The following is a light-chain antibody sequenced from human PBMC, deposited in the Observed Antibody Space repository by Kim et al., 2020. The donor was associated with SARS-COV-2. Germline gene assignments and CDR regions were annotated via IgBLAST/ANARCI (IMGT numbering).Light chain of an antibody. Sequence: GQTVTITCTRSSGSIASNYVQWYQRRPGSAPTTVIYEDNQRPSGVPDRFSGSIDSSSNSASLTISGLKTEDEADYYCQSYDSSNQVFGGGTQLTVL. CDR3: QSYDSSNQV. CDR1: SGSIASNY. J-gene: IGLJ3*02. V-gene: IGLV6-57*03. CDR2: EDN.